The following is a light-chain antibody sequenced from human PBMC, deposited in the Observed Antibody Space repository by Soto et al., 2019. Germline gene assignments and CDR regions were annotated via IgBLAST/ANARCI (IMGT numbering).Light chain of an antibody. CDR1: QGISNY. J-gene: IGKJ4*01. CDR2: AAS. V-gene: IGKV1-27*01. Sequence: DIQMTQSPSSLSASVGDRVTITCRASQGISNYLAWYQHKPGKVPKLRICAASTLQAGVPSRFSGSGSGTDFTLTISSLQPEYVATYYCQKYNSAPLTFGGGTKVVIK. CDR3: QKYNSAPLT.